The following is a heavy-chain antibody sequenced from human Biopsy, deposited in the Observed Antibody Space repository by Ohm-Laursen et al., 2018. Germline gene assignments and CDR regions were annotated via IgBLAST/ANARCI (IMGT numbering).Heavy chain of an antibody. Sequence: SVKVSCKASAYSFVVHRIHCVRHAPGQGLEWMGWIDPKSGGTNYAQKFQGRVTMTRDTSISTTYMELRRLTSDDTAALYCARELGDFWGGRQFDFWGQGTLVTVSS. J-gene: IGHJ5*01. CDR1: AYSFVVHR. V-gene: IGHV1-2*02. D-gene: IGHD3-3*01. CDR3: ARELGDFWGGRQFDF. CDR2: IDPKSGGT.